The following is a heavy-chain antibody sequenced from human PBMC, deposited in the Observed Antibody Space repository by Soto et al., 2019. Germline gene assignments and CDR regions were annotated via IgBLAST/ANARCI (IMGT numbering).Heavy chain of an antibody. V-gene: IGHV4-59*01. CDR2: IYDTGISGYTPST. CDR1: GGSITSSY. Sequence: SETLSLTCTVSGGSITSSYWSWIRRPPGKGLEWIAYIYDTGISGYTPSTSYNPALKSRVTMSVDPSKSQFSLKLTSVTAADTAVYYCARGEDAFFYYGLDVWGQGLTVTVSS. J-gene: IGHJ6*02. CDR3: ARGEDAFFYYGLDV.